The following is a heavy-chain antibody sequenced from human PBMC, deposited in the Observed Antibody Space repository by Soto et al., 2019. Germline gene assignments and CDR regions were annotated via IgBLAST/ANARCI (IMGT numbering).Heavy chain of an antibody. CDR2: IYYSGST. V-gene: IGHV4-59*08. Sequence: PSETLSLTCTVSGGSISSYYWSWIRQPPGKGLEWIGYIYYSGSTNYNPSLKSRVTISVDTSKNQFSLKLSSVTAADTAVYYCARVLQDTAMVTPPNWFDAWGQGTLVTVSS. D-gene: IGHD5-18*01. J-gene: IGHJ5*02. CDR3: ARVLQDTAMVTPPNWFDA. CDR1: GGSISSYY.